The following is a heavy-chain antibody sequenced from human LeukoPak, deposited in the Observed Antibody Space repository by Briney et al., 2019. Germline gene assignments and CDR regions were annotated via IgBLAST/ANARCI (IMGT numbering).Heavy chain of an antibody. Sequence: PGGSLRLSCVGSGFTFSNYWMTWVRQAPGKGLEWVANIKQDGSEKYYVDSVKGRFTISRDNTKNLLYLQMNSLRAEDTAVYFCASRDYDFWSGYFDHWGQGTLVTVSS. D-gene: IGHD3-3*01. J-gene: IGHJ4*02. CDR2: IKQDGSEK. V-gene: IGHV3-7*03. CDR1: GFTFSNYW. CDR3: ASRDYDFWSGYFDH.